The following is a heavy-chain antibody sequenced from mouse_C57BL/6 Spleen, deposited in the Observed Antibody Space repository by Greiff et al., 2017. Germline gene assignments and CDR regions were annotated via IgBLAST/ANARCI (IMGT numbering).Heavy chain of an antibody. CDR3: ARGGDYFDY. CDR2: INPNNGGT. V-gene: IGHV1-22*01. CDR1: GYTFTDYN. Sequence: EVKLVESGPELVKPGASVKMSCKASGYTFTDYNMHWVKQSHGKSLEWIGYINPNNGGTSYNQKFKGKATLTVNKSSSTAYMELRSLTSEDSAVYYCARGGDYFDYWGQGTTLTVSS. J-gene: IGHJ2*01.